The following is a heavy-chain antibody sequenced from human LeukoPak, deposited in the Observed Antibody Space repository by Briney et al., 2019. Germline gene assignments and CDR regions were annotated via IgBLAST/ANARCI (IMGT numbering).Heavy chain of an antibody. Sequence: PSETLSLTCAVYGGSFSGYYWSWIRQPPGKGLEWIGEINHSGSTNYNPSLKSRVTISVDKSKNQFSLKLSSVTAADTAVYYCASQRRTVTTGWLDYWGQGTLVTVSS. CDR3: ASQRRTVTTGWLDY. J-gene: IGHJ4*02. D-gene: IGHD4-17*01. CDR2: INHSGST. CDR1: GGSFSGYY. V-gene: IGHV4-34*01.